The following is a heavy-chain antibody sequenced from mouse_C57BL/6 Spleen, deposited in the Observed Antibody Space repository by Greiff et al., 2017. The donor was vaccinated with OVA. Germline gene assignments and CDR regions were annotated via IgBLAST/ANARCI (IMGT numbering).Heavy chain of an antibody. CDR2: INPNNGGT. CDR3: ARAHYYGSRRYFDV. J-gene: IGHJ1*03. CDR1: GYTFTDYY. D-gene: IGHD1-1*01. V-gene: IGHV1-26*01. Sequence: EVQLQQSGPELVKPGASVKISCKASGYTFTDYYMNWVKQSHGKSLEWIGDINPNNGGTSYNQKFKGKATLTVDKSSSTAYMELRSLTSEDSAVYYCARAHYYGSRRYFDVWGTGTTVTVSS.